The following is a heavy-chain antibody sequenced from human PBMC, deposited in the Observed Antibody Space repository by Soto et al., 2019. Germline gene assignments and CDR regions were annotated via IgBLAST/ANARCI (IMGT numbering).Heavy chain of an antibody. D-gene: IGHD3-22*01. V-gene: IGHV1-69*12. CDR3: AREGNYYDISGSFYWYFDL. J-gene: IGHJ2*01. CDR2: IIPIFGTA. CDR1: GGTFSSYA. Sequence: QVQLVQSGAEVKKPGSSVKVSCKASGGTFSSYAISWVRQAPGQGLEWMGGIIPIFGTANYAQKFQGRVTITADESTSTAYMELSSLRSEDTAVYYCAREGNYYDISGSFYWYFDLWGRGTLVTVSS.